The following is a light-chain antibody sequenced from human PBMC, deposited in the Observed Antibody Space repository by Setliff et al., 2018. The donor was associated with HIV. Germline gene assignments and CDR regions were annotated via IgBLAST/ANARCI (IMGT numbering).Light chain of an antibody. J-gene: IGLJ1*01. Sequence: QSVLTQPASVSRSPGQSISLSCTGTSADIGNYNLVSWYQHHPGKAPKLIIYDVSKRPSGVPDRFSGSKSGNTASLTISGLQAEDEADYYCCSYAGSYTYVFGTGTKVTVL. CDR2: DVS. V-gene: IGLV2-11*01. CDR3: CSYAGSYTYV. CDR1: SADIGNYNL.